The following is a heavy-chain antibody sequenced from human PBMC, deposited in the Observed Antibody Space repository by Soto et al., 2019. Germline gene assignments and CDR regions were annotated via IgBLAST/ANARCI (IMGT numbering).Heavy chain of an antibody. D-gene: IGHD6-13*01. CDR1: GFTFSSYS. CDR3: ARDLAAAGTDDY. V-gene: IGHV3-21*01. CDR2: ISSSSSYI. J-gene: IGHJ4*02. Sequence: SGGSLRLSCAASGFTFSSYSMNWVRQAPGKGLEWVSSISSSSSYIYYADSVKGRFTISRDNAKNSLYLQMNSLRAEDTAVYYCARDLAAAGTDDYWGQGTLVTVSS.